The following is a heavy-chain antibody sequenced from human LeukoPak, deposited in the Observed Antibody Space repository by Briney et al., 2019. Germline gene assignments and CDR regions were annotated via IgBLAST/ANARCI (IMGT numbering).Heavy chain of an antibody. D-gene: IGHD3-16*01. CDR1: RYTFTDYY. Sequence: ASVKVSCKASRYTFTDYYMHWVRQAPGQGLEWMGWINPNSGGTYYAQKFQGRVTMSRDTSISTAYMELSSLRSDDTAVYYCARGNYNWGNDYWGQGTLVTVSS. CDR2: INPNSGGT. J-gene: IGHJ4*02. CDR3: ARGNYNWGNDY. V-gene: IGHV1-2*02.